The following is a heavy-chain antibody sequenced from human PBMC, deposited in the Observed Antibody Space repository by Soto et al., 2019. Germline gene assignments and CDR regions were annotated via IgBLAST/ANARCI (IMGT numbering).Heavy chain of an antibody. J-gene: IGHJ4*02. Sequence: PGGSLRLSCVASGFTLHDSTLHWVRQVPGRGLEWVASINWSGVNVAYAGSVKGRFTISRDNARDSLFLEMNSLRVEDTAFYYCAKLTSSDSYSSDHWGQGTRVTVSS. CDR1: GFTLHDST. V-gene: IGHV3-9*01. CDR2: INWSGVNV. CDR3: AKLTSSDSYSSDH. D-gene: IGHD2-21*01.